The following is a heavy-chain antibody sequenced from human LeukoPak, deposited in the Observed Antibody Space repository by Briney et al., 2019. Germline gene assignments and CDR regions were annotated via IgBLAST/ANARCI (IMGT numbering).Heavy chain of an antibody. CDR1: GFTFSSYA. V-gene: IGHV3-23*01. CDR2: ISGSGGST. J-gene: IGHJ2*01. D-gene: IGHD2-2*01. CDR3: AKDLPYCSSTSCSFYWYFDL. Sequence: GGSLRLSCAASGFTFSSYAMSWVRQAPGKGLEWVSAISGSGGSTYYADSVKGRFTISRDNSKSTLYLQMNSLRAEDTAVYYCAKDLPYCSSTSCSFYWYFDLWGRGTLVTVSS.